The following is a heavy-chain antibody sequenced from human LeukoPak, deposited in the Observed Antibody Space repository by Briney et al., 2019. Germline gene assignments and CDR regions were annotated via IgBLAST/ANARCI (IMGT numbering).Heavy chain of an antibody. CDR3: AKRDRSGSYPYYFDY. Sequence: GGSLRLSCVASGFTFSSHAMSWVRLAPGKGLEWVSAIGGIDGTTYYADSVKGRFTISRDNSKDTLYLQMNSLRAEDTAVYYCAKRDRSGSYPYYFDYWGQGTLVTVSS. D-gene: IGHD3-22*01. CDR1: GFTFSSHA. CDR2: IGGIDGTT. V-gene: IGHV3-23*01. J-gene: IGHJ4*02.